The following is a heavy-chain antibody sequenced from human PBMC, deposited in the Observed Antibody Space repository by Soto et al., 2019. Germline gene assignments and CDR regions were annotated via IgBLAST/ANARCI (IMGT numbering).Heavy chain of an antibody. D-gene: IGHD3-10*01. V-gene: IGHV5-51*01. J-gene: IGHJ4*02. CDR1: GYSFTSYW. Sequence: GESLKISCKGSGYSFTSYWIGWVRQMPGKGLEWMGIIYPGDSDTSYSPSFQGQVTISADKSISTAYLQWSSLKASDTAMYSCVTSHSTGSWSYYPFGYWGQGTLVTVSS. CDR2: IYPGDSDT. CDR3: VTSHSTGSWSYYPFGY.